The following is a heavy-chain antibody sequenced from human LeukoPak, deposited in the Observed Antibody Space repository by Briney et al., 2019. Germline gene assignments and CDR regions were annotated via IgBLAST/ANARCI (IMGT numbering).Heavy chain of an antibody. D-gene: IGHD3-10*01. CDR2: IYYSGST. V-gene: IGHV4-61*01. CDR3: ARGMVRGVPGAFDI. J-gene: IGHJ3*02. Sequence: PSETLSLTCTVSGDSLTSSTFYWGWIRQPPGKGLEWIGYIYYSGSTNYNPSLKSRVTISVDPSKNQFSLKLSSVTAADTAVYYCARGMVRGVPGAFDIWGQGTMVTVSS. CDR1: GDSLTSSTFY.